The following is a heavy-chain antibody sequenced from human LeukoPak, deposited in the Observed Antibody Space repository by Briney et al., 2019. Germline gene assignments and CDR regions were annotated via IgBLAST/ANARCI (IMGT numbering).Heavy chain of an antibody. Sequence: SQTLSLTCAISGDSVSSNSAAWNWIRQSPSRGLEWLGRTYYRSKWYSDYALSVKGRITINADTCKNQFSLQLNSVTPEDTAVYYCATSGSFAEYCPHWGQGTLVTVSS. D-gene: IGHD1-26*01. J-gene: IGHJ1*01. CDR2: TYYRSKWYS. CDR3: ATSGSFAEYCPH. V-gene: IGHV6-1*01. CDR1: GDSVSSNSAA.